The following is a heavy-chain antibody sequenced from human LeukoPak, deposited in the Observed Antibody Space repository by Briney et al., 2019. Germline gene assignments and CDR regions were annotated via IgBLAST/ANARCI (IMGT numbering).Heavy chain of an antibody. CDR3: ARDGYGGVDY. J-gene: IGHJ4*02. CDR1: GDSISTYY. CDR2: IYHSGST. Sequence: SETLSLTCTVSGDSISTYYWSWIRQSPGKGLEWIGYIYHSGSTKYNPSLKSRVTISVDTSKKQFSLKLSSVTAADTAVYYCARDGYGGVDYWGQGTLVTVSS. D-gene: IGHD3-10*01. V-gene: IGHV4-59*01.